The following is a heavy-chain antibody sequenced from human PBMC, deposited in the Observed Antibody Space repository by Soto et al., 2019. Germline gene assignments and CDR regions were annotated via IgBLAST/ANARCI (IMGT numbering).Heavy chain of an antibody. CDR2: IYYSGST. D-gene: IGHD2-15*01. V-gene: IGHV4-31*03. Sequence: PSETLTLTCTVSGGSISSGGYYWSWIRQHPGKGLEWIGYIYYSGSTYYNPSLKSRVTISVDTSKNQFSLKLSSVTAADTAVYYCATGAGGPYHYYYYGMDVWGQGTTVTVSS. J-gene: IGHJ6*02. CDR1: GGSISSGGYY. CDR3: ATGAGGPYHYYYYGMDV.